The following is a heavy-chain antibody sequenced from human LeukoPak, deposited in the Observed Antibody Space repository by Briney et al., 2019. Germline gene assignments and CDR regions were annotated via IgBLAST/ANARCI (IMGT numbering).Heavy chain of an antibody. CDR3: ARDRSSFSYAFDI. V-gene: IGHV1-3*04. J-gene: IGHJ3*02. CDR1: GYTFTTYA. CDR2: ISTYNDDR. Sequence: ASVKVSCKASGYTFTTYAIHWVRQAPGQRLEWMGWISTYNDDRKYSPKFQGTVTITTDTSASTAYLELSSLRSEDTAVYYCARDRSSFSYAFDIWGQGTMATVSS. D-gene: IGHD6-6*01.